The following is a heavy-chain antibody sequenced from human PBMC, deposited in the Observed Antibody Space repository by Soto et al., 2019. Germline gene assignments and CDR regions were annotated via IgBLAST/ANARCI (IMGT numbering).Heavy chain of an antibody. V-gene: IGHV1-3*01. D-gene: IGHD1-1*01. CDR2: INAGNGNT. CDR1: GYTFTSYA. J-gene: IGHJ4*02. CDR3: ARPSTGTTGSFYFDY. Sequence: ASVKVSCKASGYTFTSYAMHWVRQAPGQRLEWMGWINAGNGNTKYSQKFQGRVTITRDTSASTAYMELSSLRSEDTAVYYCARPSTGTTGSFYFDYWGQGTLLTVSS.